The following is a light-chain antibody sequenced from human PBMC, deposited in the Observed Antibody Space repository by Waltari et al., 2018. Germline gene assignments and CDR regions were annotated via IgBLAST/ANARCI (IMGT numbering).Light chain of an antibody. CDR1: NLGAKS. V-gene: IGLV3-1*01. J-gene: IGLJ2*01. Sequence: SYEVTQPPSVSVSAGPTATIVCSGDNLGAKSICWYQQKSGQSPVLFTYQDKRRPSGIPERFSASNSGNTATLTISGTQVMDEADYYCHTWDTNTAIFGGGTKLTVL. CDR2: QDK. CDR3: HTWDTNTAI.